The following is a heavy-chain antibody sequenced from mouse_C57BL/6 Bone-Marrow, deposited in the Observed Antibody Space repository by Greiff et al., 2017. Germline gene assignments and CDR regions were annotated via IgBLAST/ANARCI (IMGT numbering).Heavy chain of an antibody. V-gene: IGHV1-9*01. J-gene: IGHJ1*03. Sequence: VQLQESGAELMKPGASVKLSCKATGYTFTGYWIEWVKQRPGHGLEWIGEILPGSGSTNDNEKFKGKATFTADTSSNTAYMQLSSLTTEDSASYYCAREYYGSSYPHWYFDVWGTGTTVTVSS. CDR1: GYTFTGYW. D-gene: IGHD1-1*01. CDR3: AREYYGSSYPHWYFDV. CDR2: ILPGSGST.